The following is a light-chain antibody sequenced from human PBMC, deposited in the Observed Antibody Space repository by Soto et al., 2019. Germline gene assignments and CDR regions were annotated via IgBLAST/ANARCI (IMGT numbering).Light chain of an antibody. J-gene: IGKJ4*01. CDR2: AAS. Sequence: DIQMTQSPSSLSTSVGDRVTITCRASQGISNYLAWYQQKPGKVPKLLIYAASTLQSRLPSRFSGSGSGTEFTLNISSLQPGDVATYYCQKCGIAPFTFGGGTKVDIK. CDR1: QGISNY. V-gene: IGKV1-27*01. CDR3: QKCGIAPFT.